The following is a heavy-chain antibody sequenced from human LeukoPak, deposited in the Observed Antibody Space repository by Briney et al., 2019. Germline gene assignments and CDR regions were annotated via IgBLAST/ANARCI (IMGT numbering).Heavy chain of an antibody. D-gene: IGHD3-10*01. V-gene: IGHV1-2*02. CDR3: ARARDYYGSGSFFNI. Sequence: ASVKVSCKASGYSFTAYSMHWVRQAPGQGLEWMGWINPNSGGTNYAQKFQGRVTMTRDTSITTAYMELSRLGSDNTAVYKCARARDYYGSGSFFNIWGQGTMVTVSS. J-gene: IGHJ3*02. CDR1: GYSFTAYS. CDR2: INPNSGGT.